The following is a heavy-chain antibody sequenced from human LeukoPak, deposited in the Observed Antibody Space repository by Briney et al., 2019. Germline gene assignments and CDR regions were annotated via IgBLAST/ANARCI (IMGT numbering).Heavy chain of an antibody. CDR2: INDSGST. CDR3: ARAARTYYGSRSYEGY. Sequence: SETLSLTCTVSGGSISSSSYYWGWIRQPPGKGLEWFGEINDSGSTNYNPSLKSRVTISVDTAKNQFSLKLSAVTAADTPVYCCARAARTYYGSRSYEGYWGQGRLVTVSS. J-gene: IGHJ4*02. CDR1: GGSISSSSYY. V-gene: IGHV4-39*07. D-gene: IGHD3-10*01.